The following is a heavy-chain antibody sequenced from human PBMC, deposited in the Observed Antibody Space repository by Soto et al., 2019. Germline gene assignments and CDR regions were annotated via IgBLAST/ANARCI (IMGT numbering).Heavy chain of an antibody. CDR1: GGSISSYY. V-gene: IGHV4-59*08. CDR3: ARAKAPLYSSSWYWFDP. Sequence: QVQLQESGPGLVKPSETLSLTCTVSGGSISSYYWSWIRQPPGKGLEWIGYIYYSGSTNYNPSLRGRFTIPVDTSKTQSSLKLSSVTAADTAVYYCARAKAPLYSSSWYWFDPWGQGTLVTVSS. D-gene: IGHD6-13*01. CDR2: IYYSGST. J-gene: IGHJ5*02.